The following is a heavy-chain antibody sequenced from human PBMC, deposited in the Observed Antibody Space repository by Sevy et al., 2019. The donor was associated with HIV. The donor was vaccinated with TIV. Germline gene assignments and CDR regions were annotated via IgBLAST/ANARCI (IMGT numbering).Heavy chain of an antibody. CDR2: LWSHGRRE. Sequence: GGSLRLSCAGSGFTFSNYAMHWVRQAPGKGLECVAGLWSHGRREYYADFAKGRFTISRDNSKNTVYLHMDSLRTDDTALYYCAKEDDAFDVRGQGTMVTVSS. V-gene: IGHV3-33*03. CDR3: AKEDDAFDV. CDR1: GFTFSNYA. J-gene: IGHJ3*01.